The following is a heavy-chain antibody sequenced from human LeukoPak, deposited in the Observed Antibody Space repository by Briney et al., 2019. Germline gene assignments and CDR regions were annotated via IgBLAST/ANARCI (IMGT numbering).Heavy chain of an antibody. V-gene: IGHV5-51*01. Sequence: GESLKISCKGSGYSFTSYWIGWVRQMPGKGLEWMGIIYPGDSDTRYSPSFQGQVTVSADKSISTAYLQWSSLKASDTAMYYCARHRLPETGLRFLEWYDAFDIWGQGTMVTVSS. J-gene: IGHJ3*02. CDR1: GYSFTSYW. CDR2: IYPGDSDT. CDR3: ARHRLPETGLRFLEWYDAFDI. D-gene: IGHD3-3*01.